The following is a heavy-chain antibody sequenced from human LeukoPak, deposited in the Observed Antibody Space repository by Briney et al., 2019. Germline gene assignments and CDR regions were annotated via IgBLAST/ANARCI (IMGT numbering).Heavy chain of an antibody. CDR1: GGTFSIYA. V-gene: IGHV1-69*13. J-gene: IGHJ3*02. CDR3: ARKHFWSGHDAFDI. D-gene: IGHD3-3*02. CDR2: IIPIFGTA. Sequence: SVNVFCKASGGTFSIYALSWVRQAPGQGFEWMGGIIPIFGTANYAQKYQGRVTNTADESTSTDYMELSSLRSEDTAVYYCARKHFWSGHDAFDIWGQGTMVTVSS.